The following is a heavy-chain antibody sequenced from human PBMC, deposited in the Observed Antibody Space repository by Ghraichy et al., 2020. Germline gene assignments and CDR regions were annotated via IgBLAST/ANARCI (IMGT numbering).Heavy chain of an antibody. J-gene: IGHJ4*02. V-gene: IGHV3-33*01. CDR1: GFTFSSYG. CDR2: IWYDGSNK. D-gene: IGHD5-18*01. CDR3: ARERRNSYGEPYYFDY. Sequence: GGSLRLSCAASGFTFSSYGMHWVRQAPGKGLEWVAVIWYDGSNKYYADSVKGRFTISRDNSKNTLYLQMNSLRAEDTAVYYCARERRNSYGEPYYFDYWGQGTLVTVSS.